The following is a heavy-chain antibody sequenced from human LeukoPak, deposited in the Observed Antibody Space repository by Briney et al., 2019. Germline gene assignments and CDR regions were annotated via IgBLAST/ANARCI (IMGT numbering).Heavy chain of an antibody. J-gene: IGHJ4*02. Sequence: SETLSLTCTVSGYSISGGYYWGWIRQPPGKGLEWIGSIYHSGSTYYNPSLKSRVTISVDTSKNQFSLKLSSVTAADTAVYYCARDLYYYGSGSYYHGGYWGQGTLVTVSS. V-gene: IGHV4-38-2*02. CDR3: ARDLYYYGSGSYYHGGY. CDR1: GYSISGGYY. D-gene: IGHD3-10*01. CDR2: IYHSGST.